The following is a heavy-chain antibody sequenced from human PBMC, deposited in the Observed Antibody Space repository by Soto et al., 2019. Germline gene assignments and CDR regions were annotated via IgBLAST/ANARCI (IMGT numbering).Heavy chain of an antibody. CDR3: ARARYYDFWSGYYPVFRYGMDV. CDR1: GYTCTSYA. Sequence: ASVKVSCKASGYTCTSYAMHCVLQAPGQRREWMGWINAGNGNTKYSQKFQGRVTITRDTSASTAYMELSSLRSEDTAVYYCARARYYDFWSGYYPVFRYGMDVWGQGTTVTVSS. CDR2: INAGNGNT. V-gene: IGHV1-3*01. J-gene: IGHJ6*02. D-gene: IGHD3-3*01.